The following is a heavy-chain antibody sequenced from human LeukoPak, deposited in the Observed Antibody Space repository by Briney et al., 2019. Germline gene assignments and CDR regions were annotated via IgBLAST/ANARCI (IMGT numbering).Heavy chain of an antibody. CDR2: IDPSDSYT. CDR1: GYSFISYW. V-gene: IGHV5-10-1*01. CDR3: ARLSAYCGGDCYSPINWFDP. D-gene: IGHD2-21*02. Sequence: RGESLKISCQTSGYSFISYWVGWVRQMPGKGLEWMGRIDPSDSYTNYSPSFQGHVTISADKSISTAYLQWSSLKASDTAMYYCARLSAYCGGDCYSPINWFDPWGQGTLVTVSS. J-gene: IGHJ5*02.